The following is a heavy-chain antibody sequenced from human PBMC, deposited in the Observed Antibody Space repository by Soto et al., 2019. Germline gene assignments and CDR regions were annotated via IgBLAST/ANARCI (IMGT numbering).Heavy chain of an antibody. J-gene: IGHJ5*02. D-gene: IGHD3-10*01. CDR1: GGSISSYY. Sequence: SETLSLTCTVSGGSISSYYWSWIRQPPGKGLEWIGYIYYSGSTNYNPSLKSRVTISVDTSKNQFSLKLSSVTAADTAVYYCARWGYGSGSYFGWFDPWGQGTLVTVSS. CDR3: ARWGYGSGSYFGWFDP. CDR2: IYYSGST. V-gene: IGHV4-59*01.